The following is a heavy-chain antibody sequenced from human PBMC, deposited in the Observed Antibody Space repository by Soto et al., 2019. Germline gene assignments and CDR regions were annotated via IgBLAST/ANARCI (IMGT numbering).Heavy chain of an antibody. V-gene: IGHV4-34*01. D-gene: IGHD3-3*01. CDR2: INHSGST. CDR1: GGSFSGYY. CDR3: ARGRRFLEWTLKNNWFDP. Sequence: QVQLQQWGAGLLKPSETLSLTCAVYGGSFSGYYWSWIRQPPGKGLEWIGEINHSGSTNYNPSRKSRVTKSVDTSENQFSLKLSSVTAADTAVYYCARGRRFLEWTLKNNWFDPWGQGTLVTVSS. J-gene: IGHJ5*02.